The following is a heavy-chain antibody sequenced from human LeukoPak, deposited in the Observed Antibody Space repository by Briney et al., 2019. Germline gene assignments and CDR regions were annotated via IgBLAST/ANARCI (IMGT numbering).Heavy chain of an antibody. J-gene: IGHJ6*02. CDR3: ARSYGSGSRYYYYGMDV. CDR1: GGSFSGYY. D-gene: IGHD3-10*01. Sequence: PSETLSLTCAVYGGSFSGYYWSWIRQPPGKGLEWIGEINHSGSTNYNPSLKSRVTISVDTSKNQFSLKLSSVTAADTAVYYCARSYGSGSRYYYYGMDVWGQGTTVTVSS. CDR2: INHSGST. V-gene: IGHV4-34*01.